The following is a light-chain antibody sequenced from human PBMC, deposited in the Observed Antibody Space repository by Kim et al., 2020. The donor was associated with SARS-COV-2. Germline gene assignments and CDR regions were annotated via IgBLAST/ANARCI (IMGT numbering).Light chain of an antibody. V-gene: IGKV1-9*01. CDR2: GAS. Sequence: DIQLTQSPSFLSASVGDRVTITCRASQGISNYLAWYQQKPGKAPKLLMYGASSLQDGVPSRFSGSGSGTEFTLTISNLQPEDFATYYCQHLNTYSVLFAPGTKVDIK. CDR3: QHLNTYSVL. CDR1: QGISNY. J-gene: IGKJ3*01.